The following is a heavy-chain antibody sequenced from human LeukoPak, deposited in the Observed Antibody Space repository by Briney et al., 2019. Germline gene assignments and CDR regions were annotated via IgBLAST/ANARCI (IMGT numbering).Heavy chain of an antibody. Sequence: GGSLRLSCAASGFTFSSYEMNWVRQAPGKGLEWVSYISSSGSTIYYADSVKGRFTISRDNAKNSLYLQMNSLRAEDTAVYYCARWSAAGTSRYYMDVWGKGTTVTVSS. CDR1: GFTFSSYE. V-gene: IGHV3-48*03. CDR3: ARWSAAGTSRYYMDV. CDR2: ISSSGSTI. D-gene: IGHD6-13*01. J-gene: IGHJ6*03.